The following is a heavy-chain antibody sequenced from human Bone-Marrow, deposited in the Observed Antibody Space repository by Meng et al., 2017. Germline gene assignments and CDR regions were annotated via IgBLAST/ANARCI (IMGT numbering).Heavy chain of an antibody. D-gene: IGHD2-15*01. Sequence: SETLSLTCTVSGGSVSSGSSYWNWIRPPPGKGLEWIGYISYNGSTNYNPSLNSRVTLLVDTSKNQFSLKLGSVTAADTAVYYCAHRQGWSPFGYWGQGTLVTVSS. CDR3: AHRQGWSPFGY. CDR1: GGSVSSGSSY. V-gene: IGHV4-61*01. J-gene: IGHJ4*02. CDR2: ISYNGST.